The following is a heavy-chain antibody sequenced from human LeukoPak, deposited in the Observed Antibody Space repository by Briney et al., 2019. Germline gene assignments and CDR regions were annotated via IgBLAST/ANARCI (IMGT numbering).Heavy chain of an antibody. D-gene: IGHD2-2*01. CDR2: ISNSGRTI. Sequence: GGSLRLSCAASGFTFSSYEMNWVRQAPGKGLEWVSYISNSGRTIFYADSVKGRSTVSRDNAKNSLYLQMNSLRAEDTAVYYCVRRYCSSTSCTLDSWGQGTLVTVSS. J-gene: IGHJ4*02. CDR1: GFTFSSYE. V-gene: IGHV3-48*03. CDR3: VRRYCSSTSCTLDS.